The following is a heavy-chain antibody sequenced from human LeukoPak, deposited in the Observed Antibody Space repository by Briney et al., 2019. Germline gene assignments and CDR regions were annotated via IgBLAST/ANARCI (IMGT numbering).Heavy chain of an antibody. Sequence: SETLSLTCTVSGGSISSYYWSWIRQPPGKGLEWIGYIYYSGSTNYNPSLKSRVTISVDTSKNQFSLELSSVTAADTAVYYCARGGGYCSGGSCYTRWFDPWGQGTLVTVSS. CDR1: GGSISSYY. J-gene: IGHJ5*02. CDR3: ARGGGYCSGGSCYTRWFDP. CDR2: IYYSGST. D-gene: IGHD2-15*01. V-gene: IGHV4-59*01.